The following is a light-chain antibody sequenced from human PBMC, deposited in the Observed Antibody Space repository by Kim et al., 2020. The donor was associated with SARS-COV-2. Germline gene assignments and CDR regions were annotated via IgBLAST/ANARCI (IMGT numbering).Light chain of an antibody. CDR1: SLRGDY. Sequence: ALGQTVRNECQGDSLRGDYASWYQQKPGQAPIFVMFGNNNRPSGIPDRFSGSSSGNTASLTITGAQAEDEADYYCSSRDSSRRHLIFGGGTKVTVL. V-gene: IGLV3-19*01. CDR3: SSRDSSRRHLI. J-gene: IGLJ2*01. CDR2: GNN.